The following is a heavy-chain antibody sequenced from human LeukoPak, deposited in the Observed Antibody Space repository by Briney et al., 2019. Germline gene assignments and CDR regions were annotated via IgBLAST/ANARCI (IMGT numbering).Heavy chain of an antibody. V-gene: IGHV3-74*01. J-gene: IGHJ4*02. Sequence: GGTLRLSCAGSGFIFNNYWMHWVRQAPGKGLVWVSRINIDGGSTRYADSVKGRFTISRDNAKNTLSLQMNSLRAEDTGVYYCARDQGGPDYWGQGTLVTVS. CDR1: GFIFNNYW. D-gene: IGHD2-15*01. CDR2: INIDGGST. CDR3: ARDQGGPDY.